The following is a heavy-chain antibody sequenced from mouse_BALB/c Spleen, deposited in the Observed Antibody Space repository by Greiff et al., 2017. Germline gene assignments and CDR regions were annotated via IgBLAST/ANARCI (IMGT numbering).Heavy chain of an antibody. V-gene: IGHV1-9*01. CDR2: ILPGSGST. CDR1: GYTFSSYW. Sequence: VQLQQSGAELMKPGASVKISCKATGYTFSSYWIEWVKQRPGHGLEWIGEILPGSGSTNYNEKFKGKATFTADTSSNTAYMQLSSLTSEDSAVYYCARYWEWYAMDYWGQGTSVTVSS. J-gene: IGHJ4*01. D-gene: IGHD4-1*01. CDR3: ARYWEWYAMDY.